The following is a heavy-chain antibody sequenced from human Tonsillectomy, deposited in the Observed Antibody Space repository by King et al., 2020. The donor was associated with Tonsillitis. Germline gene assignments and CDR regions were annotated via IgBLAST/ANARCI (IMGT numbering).Heavy chain of an antibody. Sequence: VQLVESGGGVVRPGRSLRLSCAASGFTFRNYGMHWVRQAPGKGLDWVAVISYDGSRKNYADSVKGRFAISRDNSNSTVYLQVNSLRAEDTALYYCARERLYSSGWGIDYWGQGTPVTVSS. J-gene: IGHJ4*02. V-gene: IGHV3-33*05. CDR2: ISYDGSRK. D-gene: IGHD6-25*01. CDR1: GFTFRNYG. CDR3: ARERLYSSGWGIDY.